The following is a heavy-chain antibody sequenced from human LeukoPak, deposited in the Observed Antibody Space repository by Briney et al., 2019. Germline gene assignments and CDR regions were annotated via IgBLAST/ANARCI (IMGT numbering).Heavy chain of an antibody. CDR2: VYTSETP. Sequence: PSQTLSLTCTVSGGSISRGSYFWSWIRQPAGKGLEWIGRVYTSETPKYNPSLKSRVTISVDTSRNQFSLKLSSVTAADTAVYYCAKSALWDYGMYYFDYWGQGTLVTVSS. J-gene: IGHJ4*02. CDR1: GGSISRGSYF. CDR3: AKSALWDYGMYYFDY. V-gene: IGHV4-61*02. D-gene: IGHD4/OR15-4a*01.